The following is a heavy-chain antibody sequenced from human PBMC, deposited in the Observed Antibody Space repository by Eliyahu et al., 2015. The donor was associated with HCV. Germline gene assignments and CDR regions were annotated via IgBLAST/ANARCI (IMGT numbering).Heavy chain of an antibody. CDR1: GFTFSSYA. J-gene: IGHJ6*02. CDR3: AKAVTMVRGAPTTSYRYGMDV. V-gene: IGHV3-23*01. Sequence: EVQLLESGGGLVQPGGSLRLSCAASGFTFSSYAMSWGRQAPGKGLEWVXXIXGSGGSTYYADSVKGRFTISRDNSKNTLYLQMNSLRAEDTAVYYCAKAVTMVRGAPTTSYRYGMDVWGQGTTVTVSS. D-gene: IGHD3-10*01. CDR2: IXGSGGST.